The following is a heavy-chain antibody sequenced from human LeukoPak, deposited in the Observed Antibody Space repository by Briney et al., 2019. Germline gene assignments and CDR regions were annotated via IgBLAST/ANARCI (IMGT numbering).Heavy chain of an antibody. J-gene: IGHJ3*02. CDR2: IYYSGST. Sequence: SETLSLTCTVSGVSISSSSYYWGWLRQPPGKGVEWIGSIYYSGSTYYNPSLKSRVTISVDTSKNQFSLKLSSVTAADPAVYYCARPGTSWAFDIWGQGTMVTVSS. V-gene: IGHV4-39*01. D-gene: IGHD1-1*01. CDR1: GVSISSSSYY. CDR3: ARPGTSWAFDI.